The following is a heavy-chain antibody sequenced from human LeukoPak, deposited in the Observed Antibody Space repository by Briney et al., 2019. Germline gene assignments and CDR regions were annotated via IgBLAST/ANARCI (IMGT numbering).Heavy chain of an antibody. D-gene: IGHD2-21*02. CDR3: VRENGDNDEGSYYFDY. CDR2: ISFDESNK. V-gene: IGHV3-30*03. CDR1: GFTFRYSN. Sequence: AGGSLRLSCAVSGFTFRYSNMHWVRQAPGKGLQWVAFISFDESNKFYGDSVKGRFTISRDNSRNTLYLQMKSLRGEDTAVYYCVRENGDNDEGSYYFDYWGQGTLVTVSS. J-gene: IGHJ4*02.